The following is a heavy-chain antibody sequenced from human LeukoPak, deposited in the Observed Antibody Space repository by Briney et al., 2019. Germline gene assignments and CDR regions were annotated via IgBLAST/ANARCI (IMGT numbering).Heavy chain of an antibody. J-gene: IGHJ5*02. CDR3: ARGIFGVANWFDP. Sequence: GASVKVSCKASGYTFDNYAIHWMRQAPGQRLEWLGYINAGNGDTRYSQEFQGRVIITRDRSADTAYMELTSLKSDDTAMYFCARGIFGVANWFDPWGQGTLVTVSS. V-gene: IGHV1-3*01. D-gene: IGHD3-3*02. CDR2: INAGNGDT. CDR1: GYTFDNYA.